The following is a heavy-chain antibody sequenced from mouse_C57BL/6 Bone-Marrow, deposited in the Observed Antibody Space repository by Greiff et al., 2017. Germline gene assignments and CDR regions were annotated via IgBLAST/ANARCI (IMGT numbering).Heavy chain of an antibody. CDR2: IDPENGDT. Sequence: VHVKQSGAELVRPGASVKLSCTASGFNIKDDYMHWVKQRPEQGLEWIGWIDPENGDTEYASKFQGKATITADTSSNTAYLQLSSLTSEDTAVYYCTTHYCGRHDYWGQGTTLTVSS. D-gene: IGHD1-1*01. J-gene: IGHJ2*01. V-gene: IGHV14-4*01. CDR1: GFNIKDDY. CDR3: TTHYCGRHDY.